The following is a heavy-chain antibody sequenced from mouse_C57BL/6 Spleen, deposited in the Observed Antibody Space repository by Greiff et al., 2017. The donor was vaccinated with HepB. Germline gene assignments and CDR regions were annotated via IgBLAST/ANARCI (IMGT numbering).Heavy chain of an antibody. V-gene: IGHV1-76*01. CDR3: ARERHGISYYAMDY. D-gene: IGHD1-1*01. Sequence: VQLQQSGAELVRPGASVKLSCKASGYTFTDYYINWVKQRPGQGLEWIARIYPGSGNTYYNEKFKGKATLTAEKSSSTAYMQLSSLTSEDSAVYFCARERHGISYYAMDYWGQGASVTVSS. CDR2: IYPGSGNT. J-gene: IGHJ4*01. CDR1: GYTFTDYY.